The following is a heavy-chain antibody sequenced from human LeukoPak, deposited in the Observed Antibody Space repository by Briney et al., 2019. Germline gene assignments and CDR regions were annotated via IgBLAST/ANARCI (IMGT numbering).Heavy chain of an antibody. V-gene: IGHV4-39*01. CDR3: ARHRMGLRLHDAFDI. D-gene: IGHD4/OR15-4a*01. J-gene: IGHJ3*02. Sequence: PSETLSLTCTVSGGSISSSSYYWGWIRQPPGKGLEWIGGIYYSGSTYYNPSLKSRVTISVDTSKNQFSLKLSSVTAADTAVYYCARHRMGLRLHDAFDIWGQGTMVTVSS. CDR1: GGSISSSSYY. CDR2: IYYSGST.